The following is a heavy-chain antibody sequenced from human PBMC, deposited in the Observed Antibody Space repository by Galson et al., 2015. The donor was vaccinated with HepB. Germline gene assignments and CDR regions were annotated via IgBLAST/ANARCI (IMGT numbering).Heavy chain of an antibody. D-gene: IGHD5-18*01. V-gene: IGHV3-33*01. CDR1: GFTFSGYG. J-gene: IGHJ4*02. CDR3: ARETDTSMVPAFHY. CDR2: IWYDGRNK. Sequence: SLRLSCAASGFTFSGYGMHWVRQAPGKGLEWVAVIWYDGRNKDYADSVKGRFTISRDNSKNTLYLQMNSLRAEDTGIYYCARETDTSMVPAFHYWGQGTLVTVSS.